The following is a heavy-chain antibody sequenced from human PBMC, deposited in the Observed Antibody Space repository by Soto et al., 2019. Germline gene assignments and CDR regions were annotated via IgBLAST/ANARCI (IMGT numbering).Heavy chain of an antibody. CDR2: IDAGNGNT. J-gene: IGHJ4*02. V-gene: IGHV1-3*01. CDR3: ARDISGWSDY. D-gene: IGHD6-19*01. Sequence: QVQLVQSGAEVKKSGASVKVSCKASGYTFTRYVMHWLRQAPGQRLEWMGWIDAGNGNTVYLQKFQGRVTITRDTSASTAYMELSSLISEDTAVYYCARDISGWSDYWGQGTLVTVSS. CDR1: GYTFTRYV.